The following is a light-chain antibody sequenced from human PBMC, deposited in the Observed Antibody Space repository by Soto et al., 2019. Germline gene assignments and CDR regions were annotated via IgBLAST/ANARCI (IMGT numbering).Light chain of an antibody. CDR1: SSDVCGYNY. CDR2: EVT. CDR3: SSYAGSNNLDWV. J-gene: IGLJ3*02. V-gene: IGLV2-8*01. Sequence: QSALTQPPSASGSPGQSVTISCTGTSSDVCGYNYVSWYQHHPGKAPKLMISEVTKRPSGVPDRFSGSKSGNTASLTVSGLQAEDEADYYCSSYAGSNNLDWVFGGGTKLTVL.